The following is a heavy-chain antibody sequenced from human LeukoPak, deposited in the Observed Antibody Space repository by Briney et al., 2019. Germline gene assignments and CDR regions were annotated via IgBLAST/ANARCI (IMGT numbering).Heavy chain of an antibody. J-gene: IGHJ4*02. CDR3: ARDPAFDSSGYYVDY. CDR1: GFTFSNYN. CDR2: ISSSSSSI. V-gene: IGHV3-48*01. Sequence: GGSLRLSCAASGFTFSNYNMNWVRQAPGKGLEWVSYISSSSSSIHYADSVRGRFAVSRDNAKNSLYLQMNSLRAEDTAVYYCARDPAFDSSGYYVDYWGQGTLVTVSS. D-gene: IGHD3-22*01.